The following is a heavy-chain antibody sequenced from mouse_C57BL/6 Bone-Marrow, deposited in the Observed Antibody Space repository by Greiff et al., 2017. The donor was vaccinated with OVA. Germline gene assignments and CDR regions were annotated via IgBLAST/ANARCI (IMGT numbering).Heavy chain of an antibody. J-gene: IGHJ4*01. D-gene: IGHD1-1*01. V-gene: IGHV5-12*01. CDR3: ARQGLLLRCAMDY. Sequence: EVQGVESGGGLVQPGGSLKLSCAASGFTFSDYYMYWVRQTPEKRLEWVAYISNGGGSTYYPDTVKGRFTISRDNAKNTLYLQMSRLKSEDTAMYYCARQGLLLRCAMDYWGQGTSVTVSS. CDR2: ISNGGGST. CDR1: GFTFSDYY.